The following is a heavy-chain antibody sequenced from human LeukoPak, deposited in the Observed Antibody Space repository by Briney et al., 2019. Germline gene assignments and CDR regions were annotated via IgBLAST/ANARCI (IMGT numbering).Heavy chain of an antibody. Sequence: ASVKVSCKASGGTFSSYAISWVRQAPGQGLEWLGGIIPIFGTANYAQKFQGRVTITADVATRTAYMELSSLRSEDTAVYYCARGRNYAFDVWGQGTMVTVSS. V-gene: IGHV1-69*13. CDR3: ARGRNYAFDV. CDR2: IIPIFGTA. J-gene: IGHJ3*01. CDR1: GGTFSSYA.